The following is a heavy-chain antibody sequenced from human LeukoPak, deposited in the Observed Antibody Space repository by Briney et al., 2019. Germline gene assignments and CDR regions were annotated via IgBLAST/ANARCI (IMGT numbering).Heavy chain of an antibody. J-gene: IGHJ4*02. CDR1: GGSISSGSYY. V-gene: IGHV4-61*02. CDR2: IYYSGST. CDR3: ASFSKGIAVAGILSFDY. Sequence: SQTLSLTCTVSGGSISSGSYYWSWIRQPAGKGLEWIGRIYYSGSTNYNPSLKSRVTISVDTSKNQFSLKLSSVTAADTAVYYCASFSKGIAVAGILSFDYWGQGTLVTVSS. D-gene: IGHD6-19*01.